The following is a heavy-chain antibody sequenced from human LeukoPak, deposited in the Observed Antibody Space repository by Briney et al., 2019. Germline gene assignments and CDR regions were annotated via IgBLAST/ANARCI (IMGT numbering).Heavy chain of an antibody. D-gene: IGHD3-3*01. J-gene: IGHJ1*01. CDR2: IYYSGST. CDR1: GGSISSYY. Sequence: SETLSLTCTVSGGSISSYYWSWIRQPPGKGLEWIGYIYYSGSTNYNPSLKSRVTISVDTSKNQFSLKLTPVTAADTPVYYCARGRGYDFWSGLAEYFQHWGQGTLVTVSS. V-gene: IGHV4-59*01. CDR3: ARGRGYDFWSGLAEYFQH.